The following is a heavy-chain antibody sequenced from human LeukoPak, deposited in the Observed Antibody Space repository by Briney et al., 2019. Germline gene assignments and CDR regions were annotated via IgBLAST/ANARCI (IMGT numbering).Heavy chain of an antibody. CDR2: IYPGDSDT. Sequence: GESLKISCKGSGYSFTSYWIGWGRQMPGKGLEWMGIIYPGDSDTIYSPSFQGQVTILADKSISTAYLQCSSMKASDTAMYYCARTGIAAAGLNWFDPWGQGTLVTVSS. J-gene: IGHJ5*02. CDR3: ARTGIAAAGLNWFDP. CDR1: GYSFTSYW. V-gene: IGHV5-51*01. D-gene: IGHD6-13*01.